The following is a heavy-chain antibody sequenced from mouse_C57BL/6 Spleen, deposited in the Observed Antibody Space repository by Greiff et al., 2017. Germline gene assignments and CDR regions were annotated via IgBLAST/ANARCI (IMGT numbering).Heavy chain of an antibody. CDR2: INYDGSST. CDR1: GFTFSDYY. CDR3: ARALEGGYFDV. J-gene: IGHJ1*03. V-gene: IGHV5-16*01. Sequence: EVQLVESEGGLVQPGSSMKLSCTASGFTFSDYYMAWVRQVPEKGLEWVANINYDGSSTYYLDSLKSRFIISGDNAKNMLYLQMSSLKSEDTATYYCARALEGGYFDVGGTGTTVTGSS. D-gene: IGHD6-1*01.